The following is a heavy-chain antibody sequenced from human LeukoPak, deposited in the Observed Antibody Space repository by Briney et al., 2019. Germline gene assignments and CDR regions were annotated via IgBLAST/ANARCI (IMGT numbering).Heavy chain of an antibody. J-gene: IGHJ5*02. V-gene: IGHV4-4*07. CDR1: GGSISSYY. CDR2: IYTSGST. CDR3: ARHSYSSGRNWFDP. Sequence: SETLSLTCTVSGGSISSYYWSWIRQPAGKGLEWIGRIYTSGSTNYNPSLKSRVTMSVDTSKNQFSLKLSSVTAADTAVYYCARHSYSSGRNWFDPWGQGTLVTVSS. D-gene: IGHD6-19*01.